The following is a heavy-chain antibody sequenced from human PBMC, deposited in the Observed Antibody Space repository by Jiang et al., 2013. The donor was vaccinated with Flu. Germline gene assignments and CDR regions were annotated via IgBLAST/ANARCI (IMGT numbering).Heavy chain of an antibody. Sequence: GSGLVKPSETLSLTCTVSGGSISSSSYYWGWIRQPPGKGLEYIGSIYYSGRTYYNPSLKSRVTISVDTSKNQFSLNLSSVTAADTAMYYCARLFGGSSLFDPWGQGTLVTVSS. D-gene: IGHD3-16*01. CDR2: IYYSGRT. V-gene: IGHV4-39*01. J-gene: IGHJ5*02. CDR3: ARLFGGSSLFDP. CDR1: GGSISSSSYY.